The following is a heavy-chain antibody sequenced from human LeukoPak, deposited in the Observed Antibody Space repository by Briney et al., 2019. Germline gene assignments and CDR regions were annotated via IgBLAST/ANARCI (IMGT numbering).Heavy chain of an antibody. CDR2: INSDGSST. Sequence: PGGSLRLSCAASGFTFSSYWMHWVRQAPAKGLVWVSRINSDGSSTSYAGSVKGRFTISRDNAKNTLYLQMNSLRAEDTAVYYCARSPSVRGVISPWGQGTLVTVSS. CDR3: ARSPSVRGVISP. J-gene: IGHJ5*02. V-gene: IGHV3-74*01. CDR1: GFTFSSYW. D-gene: IGHD3-10*01.